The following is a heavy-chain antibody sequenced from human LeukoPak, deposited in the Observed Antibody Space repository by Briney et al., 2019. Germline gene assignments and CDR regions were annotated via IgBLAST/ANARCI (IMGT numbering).Heavy chain of an antibody. D-gene: IGHD5-18*01. CDR3: ARGYTAMEFYYYYGMDV. V-gene: IGHV4-59*01. J-gene: IGHJ6*02. Sequence: PSETLSLTCTVSGGSISSYYWSWIRQPPGKGLEWIGYIYYSGSTNYNPSLKSRVTISVDTSKNQFSLKLSSVTAADTAVYYCARGYTAMEFYYYYGMDVWGQGTTVTVSS. CDR2: IYYSGST. CDR1: GGSISSYY.